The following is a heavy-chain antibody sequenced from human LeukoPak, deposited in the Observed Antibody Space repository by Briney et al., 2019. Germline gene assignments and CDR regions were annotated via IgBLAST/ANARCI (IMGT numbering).Heavy chain of an antibody. CDR2: IYYSGST. CDR3: ARTRARITMIVVAPPHAFDI. CDR1: GGSISSYY. D-gene: IGHD3-22*01. J-gene: IGHJ3*02. Sequence: PSETLSLTCTVSGGSISSYYWSWIRQPPGKGLEWIGYIYYSGSTNYNPSLKSRVTISVDTSKNQFSLKLSSVTAADTAVYYCARTRARITMIVVAPPHAFDIWGQGTMVTVSS. V-gene: IGHV4-59*12.